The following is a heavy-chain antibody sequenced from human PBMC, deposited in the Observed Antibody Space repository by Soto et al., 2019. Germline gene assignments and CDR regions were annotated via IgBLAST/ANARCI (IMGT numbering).Heavy chain of an antibody. CDR2: INPSGGST. V-gene: IGHV1-46*03. CDR3: ARAQGMVRGVIISVVADLGY. Sequence: GASVKVSCKASGYTFTSYYMHWVRQAPGQGLEWMGIINPSGGSTSYAQKFQGRVTMTRDTSTSTVYMELSSLRSEDTAVYYCARAQGMVRGVIISVVADLGYWGQGTLVTVSS. D-gene: IGHD3-10*01. J-gene: IGHJ4*02. CDR1: GYTFTSYY.